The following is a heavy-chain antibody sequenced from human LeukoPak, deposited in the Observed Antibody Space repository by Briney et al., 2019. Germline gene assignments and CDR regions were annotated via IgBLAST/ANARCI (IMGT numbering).Heavy chain of an antibody. D-gene: IGHD3-10*01. J-gene: IGHJ4*02. CDR1: GVTFSSFG. CDR3: ARAGKWLPDDLDY. CDR2: ASFDESKT. V-gene: IGHV3-33*01. Sequence: GGSLRLSCIASGVTFSSFGMHWVRQAPGKGLEWVAFASFDESKTYYMDSVKGRFAISRDNSKNTLYLQLTSLKAEDTAVYYCARAGKWLPDDLDYWGQGTLVTVSS.